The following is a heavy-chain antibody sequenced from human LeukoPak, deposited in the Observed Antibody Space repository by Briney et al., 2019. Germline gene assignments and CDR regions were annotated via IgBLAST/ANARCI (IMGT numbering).Heavy chain of an antibody. D-gene: IGHD2-2*02. Sequence: SVKVSCKASGGTFSSYAISWVRQAPGQGLEWMGGIIPIFGTANYAQKFQGRVTITADVSTSTAYMELSSLRSEDTAVYYCARADCSSTSCYTPFDYWGQGTLVTVSS. CDR1: GGTFSSYA. CDR3: ARADCSSTSCYTPFDY. CDR2: IIPIFGTA. V-gene: IGHV1-69*01. J-gene: IGHJ4*02.